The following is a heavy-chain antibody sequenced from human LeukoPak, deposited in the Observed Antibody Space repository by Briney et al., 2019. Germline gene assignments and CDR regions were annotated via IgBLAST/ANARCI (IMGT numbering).Heavy chain of an antibody. J-gene: IGHJ4*02. CDR1: GFTFSSYA. Sequence: GGSLRLSCAASGFTFSSYAMSWVRQAPGKGLEWVSAISGSGGSTYYADSVKGRFTISRDNSKNTLYLQMNSLRAEDTAVYYCAKEYDYGDYLVGYYFDYWGQGTLVTVSS. V-gene: IGHV3-23*01. D-gene: IGHD4-17*01. CDR3: AKEYDYGDYLVGYYFDY. CDR2: ISGSGGST.